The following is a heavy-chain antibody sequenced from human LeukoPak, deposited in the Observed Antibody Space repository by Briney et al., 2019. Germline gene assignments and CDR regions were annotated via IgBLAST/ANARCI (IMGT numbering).Heavy chain of an antibody. CDR1: GGSISSYY. CDR3: ARGLEYYYDSSGYPLRWFDP. Sequence: SETLSLTCTVSGGSISSYYWSWIRQPPGKGLEWIGYIYYSGSTNYNPSLKCRVTISVDTSKNQFSLKLSSVTAADTAVYYCARGLEYYYDSSGYPLRWFDPWGQGTLVTVSS. V-gene: IGHV4-59*01. CDR2: IYYSGST. J-gene: IGHJ5*02. D-gene: IGHD3-22*01.